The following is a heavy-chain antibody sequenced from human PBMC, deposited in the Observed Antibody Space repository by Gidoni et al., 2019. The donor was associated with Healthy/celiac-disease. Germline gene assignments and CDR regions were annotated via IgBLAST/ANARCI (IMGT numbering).Heavy chain of an antibody. J-gene: IGHJ4*02. Sequence: EVQLVESGGVVVQPGGSLRLSCAASGFTFDDYAMHWVRQAPGKGLEWVSLISWDGGSTYYADSVKGRFTISRDNSKNSLYLQMNSLRAEDTALYYWAKDGDDSSGYLWYFDYWGQGTLVTVSS. D-gene: IGHD3-22*01. V-gene: IGHV3-43D*04. CDR3: AKDGDDSSGYLWYFDY. CDR1: GFTFDDYA. CDR2: ISWDGGST.